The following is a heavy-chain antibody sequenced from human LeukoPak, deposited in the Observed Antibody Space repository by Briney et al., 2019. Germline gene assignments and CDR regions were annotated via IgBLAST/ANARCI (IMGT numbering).Heavy chain of an antibody. CDR1: GFTFSSYA. CDR3: ARPRLEYCSGGSCFDAFDI. D-gene: IGHD2-15*01. V-gene: IGHV3-23*01. Sequence: GGSLRLSCAASGFTFSSYAMSWVRQAPGKGLEWVSYISSSGSTIYYADSVKGRFTISRDNSKNTLFLQMNSLTAEDTAIYSCARPRLEYCSGGSCFDAFDIWGQGTMVTVSS. J-gene: IGHJ3*02. CDR2: ISSSGSTI.